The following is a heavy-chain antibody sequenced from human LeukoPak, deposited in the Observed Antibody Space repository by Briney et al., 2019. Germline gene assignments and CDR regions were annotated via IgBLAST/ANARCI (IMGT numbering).Heavy chain of an antibody. CDR1: GYIFTGYY. Sequence: ASVKVSSKASGYIFTGYYMHWVRQAPGQGLEWMGWINPNTGGTNYAQKFQGRVTMTRDTSINTAYMELDRLRSDDAAVYYCARVLSGVLWHWGQGTLVTVSS. CDR2: INPNTGGT. J-gene: IGHJ4*02. D-gene: IGHD2/OR15-2a*01. V-gene: IGHV1-2*02. CDR3: ARVLSGVLWH.